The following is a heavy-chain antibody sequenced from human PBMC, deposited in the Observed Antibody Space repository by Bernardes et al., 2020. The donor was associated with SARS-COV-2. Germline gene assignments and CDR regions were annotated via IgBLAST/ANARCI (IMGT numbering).Heavy chain of an antibody. Sequence: GGSLRLSCAASGFTFSSYGMHWVRQAPGKGLEWEAVIWYDGSNKYYADSVKGRFTISRDNSKNTLYLQMNSLRAEDTAVYYCARDPTDPYDFWSGYSYGMDVWGQGTTVTVSS. D-gene: IGHD3-3*01. CDR2: IWYDGSNK. J-gene: IGHJ6*02. CDR3: ARDPTDPYDFWSGYSYGMDV. V-gene: IGHV3-33*01. CDR1: GFTFSSYG.